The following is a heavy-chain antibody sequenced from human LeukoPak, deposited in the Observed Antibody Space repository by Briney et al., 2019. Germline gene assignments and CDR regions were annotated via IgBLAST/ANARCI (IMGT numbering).Heavy chain of an antibody. CDR1: GGTFSRYA. D-gene: IGHD2-15*01. J-gene: IGHJ4*02. CDR3: ARYCSGGSCYSYFDY. CDR2: IIPIFGTA. Sequence: SVKVSCKASGGTFSRYAISWGRQAPGQGLEWMGGIIPIFGTANYAQKFQGRVTITADKSTSTAYMELSSLRSEDTAVYYCARYCSGGSCYSYFDYWGQGTLVTVSS. V-gene: IGHV1-69*06.